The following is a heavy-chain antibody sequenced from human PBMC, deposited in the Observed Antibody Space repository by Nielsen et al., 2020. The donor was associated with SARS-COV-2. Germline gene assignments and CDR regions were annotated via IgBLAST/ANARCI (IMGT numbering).Heavy chain of an antibody. J-gene: IGHJ6*03. CDR3: ARGGKSGSPRYYYYYYMDV. CDR2: INAGNGNT. Sequence: ASVKVSCKASGYTFTSYAMHWVRQAPGQRLEWMGWINAGNGNTKYSQKFQGRVTITRDTSASTAYMELSSLRSEDTAVYYCARGGKSGSPRYYYYYYMDVWGKGTTVTVPS. D-gene: IGHD1-26*01. V-gene: IGHV1-3*01. CDR1: GYTFTSYA.